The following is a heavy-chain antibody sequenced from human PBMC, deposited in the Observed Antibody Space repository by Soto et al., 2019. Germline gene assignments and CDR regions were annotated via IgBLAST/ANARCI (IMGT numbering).Heavy chain of an antibody. Sequence: ASVKVSCKASGGTFSSYAISWVRQAPGQGLEWMGGIIPIFGTANYAQKFQGRVTITADESTITAYMELSSLRSEDTAVYYCATDLAYCGGDCYSGAFDIWGQGTMVTVSS. D-gene: IGHD2-21*02. CDR1: GGTFSSYA. CDR3: ATDLAYCGGDCYSGAFDI. CDR2: IIPIFGTA. V-gene: IGHV1-69*13. J-gene: IGHJ3*02.